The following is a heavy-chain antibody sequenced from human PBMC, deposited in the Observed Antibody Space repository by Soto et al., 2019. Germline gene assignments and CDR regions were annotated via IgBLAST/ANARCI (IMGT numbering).Heavy chain of an antibody. D-gene: IGHD4-4*01. V-gene: IGHV1-69*13. CDR1: GGTFSSYA. CDR3: ASTASYDYMWNWFDP. CDR2: IIPIFGTA. J-gene: IGHJ5*02. Sequence: GASVKVSCKASGGTFSSYAISWVRQAPGQGLEWMGGIIPIFGTANYAQKFQGRVTITADESTSTAYMELSSLRSEDTSVYYCASTASYDYMWNWFDPWGQGTLVTVSS.